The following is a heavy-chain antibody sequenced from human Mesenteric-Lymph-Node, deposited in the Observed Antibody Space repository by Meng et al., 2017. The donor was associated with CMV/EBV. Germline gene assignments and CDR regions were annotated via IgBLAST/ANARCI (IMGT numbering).Heavy chain of an antibody. Sequence: GESLKISCVASGFTFTSYWLHWVRQTPGKGLVWVSRINSDGSSTNYADSVKGRFTISRDNAKNTLYLQMSSLIAEESAVYYCTSGGSNSFDIWGQGTMVTVSS. CDR1: GFTFTSYW. CDR2: INSDGSST. V-gene: IGHV3-74*01. J-gene: IGHJ3*02. CDR3: TSGGSNSFDI. D-gene: IGHD2-15*01.